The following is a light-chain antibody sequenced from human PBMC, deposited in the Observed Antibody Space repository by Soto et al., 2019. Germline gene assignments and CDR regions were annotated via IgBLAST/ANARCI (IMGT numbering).Light chain of an antibody. CDR2: GSS. CDR1: ENVGTN. V-gene: IGKV3D-15*01. CDR3: LQYGTPWWT. J-gene: IGKJ1*01. Sequence: IVLTQSPATLSVSPGERVTLSCRASENVGTNLAWYQQRPGQPPRLLIYGSSTRATGISATFSGSGSRTEFTLTISSLQSEDSAVYYCLQYGTPWWTFGQGARVEIK.